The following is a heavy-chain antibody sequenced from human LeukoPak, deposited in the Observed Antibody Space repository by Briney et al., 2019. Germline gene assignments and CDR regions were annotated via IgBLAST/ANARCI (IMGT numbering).Heavy chain of an antibody. J-gene: IGHJ4*02. Sequence: GGSLRLSCAASGFTFSSYAMSWVRQAPGKGLEWVSAISGSGGSTYYADSVKGRFTISRDNSKNTLYLQMNSLRAEDTAVYYCAKFYDFWSGYPGIAYQGFDYWGQGTLVTVSS. CDR1: GFTFSSYA. V-gene: IGHV3-23*01. CDR3: AKFYDFWSGYPGIAYQGFDY. D-gene: IGHD3-3*01. CDR2: ISGSGGST.